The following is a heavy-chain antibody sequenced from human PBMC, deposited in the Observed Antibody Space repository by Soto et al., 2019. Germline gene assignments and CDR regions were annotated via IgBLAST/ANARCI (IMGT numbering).Heavy chain of an antibody. CDR3: AGAEAAAGTSDY. Sequence: QVQLQESGPGLVKPSETLSLTCTVSGGSISSYYWSWIRQPPGKGLGWIGYIYYSGSTNDNPSLKSRVTIPVDTSKNQFSRKLSSGTAADSAEYYCAGAEAAAGTSDYWGQGTLVTVSS. CDR2: IYYSGST. D-gene: IGHD6-13*01. CDR1: GGSISSYY. V-gene: IGHV4-59*01. J-gene: IGHJ4*02.